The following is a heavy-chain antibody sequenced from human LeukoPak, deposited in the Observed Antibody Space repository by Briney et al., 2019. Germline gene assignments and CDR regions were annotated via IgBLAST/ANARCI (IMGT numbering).Heavy chain of an antibody. J-gene: IGHJ4*02. Sequence: GESLKISCKGSGYSFTSYWIGWVRQMPGKGLEWMGIIYPGDSDTRYSPSFQGQVTISADKSISTAYLQWSSLKASDTAMYYCARLYLTMVRGVEHYFDYWGQGTLVTVSS. CDR3: ARLYLTMVRGVEHYFDY. CDR2: IYPGDSDT. D-gene: IGHD3-10*01. V-gene: IGHV5-51*01. CDR1: GYSFTSYW.